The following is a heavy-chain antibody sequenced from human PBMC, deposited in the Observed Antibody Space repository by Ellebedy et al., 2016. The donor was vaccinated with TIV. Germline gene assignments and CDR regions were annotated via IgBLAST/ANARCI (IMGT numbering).Heavy chain of an antibody. V-gene: IGHV4-39*07. CDR1: GDSISSSRFY. Sequence: GSLRLSXSVYGDSISSSRFYWGWIRQPPGKGLEWIASASYSGTSLYNASLESRVNISVDTSKSHFSLNLRSVTAADTAVYYCARVRRAYSGYYIDVWGHGTMVIVSS. CDR2: ASYSGTS. D-gene: IGHD5-12*01. CDR3: ARVRRAYSGYYIDV. J-gene: IGHJ6*02.